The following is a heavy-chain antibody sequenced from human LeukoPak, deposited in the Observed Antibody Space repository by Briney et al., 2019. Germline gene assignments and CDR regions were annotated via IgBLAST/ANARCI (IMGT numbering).Heavy chain of an antibody. D-gene: IGHD3-16*01. CDR1: GFTISNYW. J-gene: IGHJ3*01. Sequence: GGSLRLSCTASGFTISNYWMTWVRQAPGKGLEWVANIKGDGSEIFYVDSVKGRFTVSRDNAKNSVYLQMNSLRAEDTAVYYCARVKGGDWGQGTMVIVSS. CDR3: ARVKGGD. V-gene: IGHV3-7*01. CDR2: IKGDGSEI.